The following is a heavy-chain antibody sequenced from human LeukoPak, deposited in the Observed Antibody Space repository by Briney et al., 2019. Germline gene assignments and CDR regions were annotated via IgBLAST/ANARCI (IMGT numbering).Heavy chain of an antibody. D-gene: IGHD6-19*01. CDR3: ARHTSSSGLYYFDY. CDR1: GGSISSYY. CDR2: INYSGST. V-gene: IGHV4-59*08. Sequence: PSETLSLTCTVSGGSISSYYWSWIRQPPGKGLEWIGYINYSGSTKYNPSLKSRVTISVDTSKNQFSLKVSSVTGADTAFYYCARHTSSSGLYYFDYWGQGTLVTVSS. J-gene: IGHJ4*02.